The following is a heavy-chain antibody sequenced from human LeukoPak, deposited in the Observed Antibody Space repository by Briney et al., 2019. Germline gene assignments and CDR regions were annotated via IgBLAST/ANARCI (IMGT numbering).Heavy chain of an antibody. Sequence: SETLSLTCTVSGGSISSSSYYWGWIRQPPGKGLEWIGSIYYSGSTYYNPSLKSRVTISVDTSKNQFSLKLSSVTAADTAVYYCARDFATGIAGDYWGQGTLVTVSS. J-gene: IGHJ4*02. D-gene: IGHD1-20*01. CDR1: GGSISSSSYY. V-gene: IGHV4-39*07. CDR2: IYYSGST. CDR3: ARDFATGIAGDY.